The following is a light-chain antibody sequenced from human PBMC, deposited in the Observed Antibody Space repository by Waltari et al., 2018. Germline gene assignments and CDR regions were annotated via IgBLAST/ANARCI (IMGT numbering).Light chain of an antibody. V-gene: IGKV3-11*01. CDR1: QSVSNY. CDR3: QQRFNWPHT. J-gene: IGKJ2*01. Sequence: EIVLTQSPAILSLSPGERATLSCRASQSVSNYLAWSQQKHGQAPRLLIYDASNRATGIPARFSGSGSGTDFTLTISSLEPEDLAVYYCQQRFNWPHTYGQGTKLEIK. CDR2: DAS.